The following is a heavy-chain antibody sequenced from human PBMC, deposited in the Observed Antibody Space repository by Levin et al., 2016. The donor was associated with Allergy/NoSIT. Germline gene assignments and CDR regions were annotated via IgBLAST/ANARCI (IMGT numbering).Heavy chain of an antibody. J-gene: IGHJ4*02. D-gene: IGHD6-19*01. CDR3: AKADGSGWSPSRTLDS. V-gene: IGHV3-23*01. Sequence: GESLKISCAASGFRFNSYAMSWVRQAPGKGLEWVSTVSSSGDDSYYADSMSGRFIISRDNSKNTLFLQMNGLRVGDTAVYYCAKADGSGWSPSRTLDSWGQGTLVTVSS. CDR2: VSSSGDDS. CDR1: GFRFNSYA.